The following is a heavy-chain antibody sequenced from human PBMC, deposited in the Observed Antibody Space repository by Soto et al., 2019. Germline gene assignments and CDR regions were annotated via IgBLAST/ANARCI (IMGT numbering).Heavy chain of an antibody. Sequence: GSLRLSCAASGFTFSSYAMSWVRQAPGKGLEWVSAISGSGGSTYYADSVKGRFTISRDNSKNTLYLQMNSLRAEDTAVYYCAKAESSGWYEMDNWFDPWGQGTLVTVSS. V-gene: IGHV3-23*01. CDR3: AKAESSGWYEMDNWFDP. D-gene: IGHD6-19*01. CDR2: ISGSGGST. J-gene: IGHJ5*02. CDR1: GFTFSSYA.